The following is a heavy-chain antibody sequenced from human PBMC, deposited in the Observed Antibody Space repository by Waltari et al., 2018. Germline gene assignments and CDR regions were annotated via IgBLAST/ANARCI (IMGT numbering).Heavy chain of an antibody. D-gene: IGHD5-18*01. J-gene: IGHJ4*02. CDR1: GFTFSSYS. CDR2: ISSSSSYI. V-gene: IGHV3-21*01. CDR3: ARQPPVDTAMVNLDY. Sequence: EVQLVESGGGLVKPGGSLRLSCAASGFTFSSYSMNWVRQAPGKGLEWVSSISSSSSYIYYADSVKGRFTISRDNAKNSLYLQMNSLRAEDTAVYYCARQPPVDTAMVNLDYWGQGTLVTVSS.